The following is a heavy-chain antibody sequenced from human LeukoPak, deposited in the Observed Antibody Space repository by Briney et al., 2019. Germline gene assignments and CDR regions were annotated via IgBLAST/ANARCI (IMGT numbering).Heavy chain of an antibody. D-gene: IGHD3-22*01. J-gene: IGHJ6*02. V-gene: IGHV4-59*01. CDR3: ARVHYDSSGYYSFYYYYGMDV. CDR2: IYYSGST. CDR1: GGSISSYY. Sequence: SETLSLTCTVSGGSISSYYWSWIRQPPGKGLEWIGYIYYSGSTNYNPSLKSRVTISVDTSKNQFSLKLSSVTAADTAVYYCARVHYDSSGYYSFYYYYGMDVWGQGTTVTVSS.